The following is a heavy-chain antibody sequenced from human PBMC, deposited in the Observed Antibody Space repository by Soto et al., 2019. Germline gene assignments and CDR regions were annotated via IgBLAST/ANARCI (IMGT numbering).Heavy chain of an antibody. V-gene: IGHV3-74*01. CDR1: GFTFISYW. D-gene: IGHD2-15*01. J-gene: IGHJ3*02. CDR3: AKDSEGACSGGSCYLPRVSAAAFDI. Sequence: GGSLRLSCAASGFTFISYWMHWVRQAPGKGLVWVSRINSDGSNKCYADSVKGRFTISRDNSKNTLYLQMNSLRAEDTAVYYCAKDSEGACSGGSCYLPRVSAAAFDIWGQGTMVTVSS. CDR2: INSDGSNK.